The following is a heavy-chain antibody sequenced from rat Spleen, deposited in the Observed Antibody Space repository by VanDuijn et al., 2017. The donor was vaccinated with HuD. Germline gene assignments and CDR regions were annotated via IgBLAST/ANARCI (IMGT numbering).Heavy chain of an antibody. CDR1: GFTFDDYH. CDR3: TRHDNIGTANWFAY. D-gene: IGHD1-5*01. V-gene: IGHV5-7*01. CDR2: INYDGSST. Sequence: EVQLVESGGGLVQPGRSLKLSCAASGFTFDDYHMAWVRQAPTKGLEWVASINYDGSSTYYRDSVKGRFTISRDNAKSTLYLQMDSLRSEDTATYYCTRHDNIGTANWFAYWGQGTLVTVSS. J-gene: IGHJ3*01.